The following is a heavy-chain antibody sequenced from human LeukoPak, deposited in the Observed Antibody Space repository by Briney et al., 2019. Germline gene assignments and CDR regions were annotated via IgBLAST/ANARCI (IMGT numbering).Heavy chain of an antibody. CDR2: ISGSGGST. CDR3: AKSGYCSSTSRYGHYYYYYGMDV. J-gene: IGHJ6*02. CDR1: GFTFSSYA. D-gene: IGHD2-2*03. V-gene: IGHV3-23*01. Sequence: PGGSLRLSCAASGFTFSSYAMSWVRQAPGKGLEWVSAISGSGGSTYYADSVKGRFTISRDNSKNTLYLQMNSLRAEDTAVYYCAKSGYCSSTSRYGHYYYYYGMDVWGQGTTVTVSS.